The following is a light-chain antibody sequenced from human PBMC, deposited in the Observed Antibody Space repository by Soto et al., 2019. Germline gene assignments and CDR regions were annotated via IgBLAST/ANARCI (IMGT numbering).Light chain of an antibody. CDR2: DVI. CDR3: NSCTSTNTYV. CDR1: SSDVGGYNF. Sequence: QSVLTQPASVSWSPGQSITISCTGTSSDVGGYNFVSWYQQHPGKAPKLMIYDVINRPSGVPNRFSGSKSGNTASLTISGLQAEDEADYYCNSCTSTNTYVFGTGTKVTVL. V-gene: IGLV2-14*03. J-gene: IGLJ1*01.